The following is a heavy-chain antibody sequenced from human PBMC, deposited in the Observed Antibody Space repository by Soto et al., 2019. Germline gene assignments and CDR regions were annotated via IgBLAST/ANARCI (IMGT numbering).Heavy chain of an antibody. CDR1: GYTFTSYA. CDR3: ARDDSGFSGSHYIDYFNY. CDR2: INAGNGNT. Sequence: ASVKVSCKASGYTFTSYAMHWVRQAPGQRLEWMGWINAGNGNTKYSQKFQGRVTFTRDTSAGTVYMQLSSLTSEDTAVYYCARDDSGFSGSHYIDYFNYWGQGALVTVSS. V-gene: IGHV1-3*01. D-gene: IGHD1-26*01. J-gene: IGHJ4*02.